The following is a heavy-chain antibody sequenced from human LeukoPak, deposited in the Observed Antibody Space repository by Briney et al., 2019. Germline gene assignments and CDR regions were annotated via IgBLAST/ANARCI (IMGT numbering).Heavy chain of an antibody. CDR2: IRYDGSNK. CDR3: AKDRLYYYDSSPGIFDY. D-gene: IGHD3-22*01. J-gene: IGHJ4*02. CDR1: GFTCSSYG. V-gene: IGHV3-30*02. Sequence: GGSLRLSCAASGFTCSSYGMHWVRQAPGKGLGWVACIRYDGSNKYYADSVKGRFTISRDNSKNTLYLQMNSLRAEDTAVYYCAKDRLYYYDSSPGIFDYWGQGTLVTVSS.